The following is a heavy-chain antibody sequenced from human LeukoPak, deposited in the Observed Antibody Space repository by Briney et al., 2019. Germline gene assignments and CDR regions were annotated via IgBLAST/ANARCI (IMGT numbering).Heavy chain of an antibody. CDR3: ARTWYYGSGSYFWFDP. Sequence: PSETLSLTCTVSGGSISSGLYYWNWIRQPAGKGLEWIGRIYSSVTTYNPSLKSRVTISVDTSKNQFSLKLSSVTAADTAVYYCARTWYYGSGSYFWFDPWGQGTLVTVSS. CDR2: IYSSVTT. J-gene: IGHJ5*02. D-gene: IGHD3-10*01. CDR1: GGSISSGLYY. V-gene: IGHV4-61*02.